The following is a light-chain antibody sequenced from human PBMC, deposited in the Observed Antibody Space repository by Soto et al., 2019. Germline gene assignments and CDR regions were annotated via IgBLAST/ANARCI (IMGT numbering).Light chain of an antibody. J-gene: IGLJ2*01. CDR3: SSYTGSYTLVV. CDR2: GVS. V-gene: IGLV2-14*03. Sequence: QSVLTQPASVSGSPGQSITISCTGTSSDVGAYDYVSWYQQHPGKPPKLILYGVSDRPSGISDRFSGSKSGSTASLTISGLQPEDEADYHCSSYTGSYTLVVFGGGTKVTVL. CDR1: SSDVGAYDY.